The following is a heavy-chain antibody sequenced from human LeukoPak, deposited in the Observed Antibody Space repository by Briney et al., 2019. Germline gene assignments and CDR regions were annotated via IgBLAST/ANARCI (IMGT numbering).Heavy chain of an antibody. J-gene: IGHJ5*02. CDR3: ARDHDIVVVPAAINWFDP. D-gene: IGHD2-2*01. CDR1: GYTFTGYY. CDR2: INPNSGGT. V-gene: IGHV1-2*02. Sequence: EASVTVSCKASGYTFTGYYMHWVRQAPGQGLEWMGWINPNSGGTNYAQKFQGRVSMTRDTSISTAYMELSRLRSDDTAVYYCARDHDIVVVPAAINWFDPWGQGTLVTVSS.